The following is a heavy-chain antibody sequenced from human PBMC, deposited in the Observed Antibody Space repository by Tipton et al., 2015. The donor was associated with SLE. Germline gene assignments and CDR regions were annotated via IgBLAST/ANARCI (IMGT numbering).Heavy chain of an antibody. J-gene: IGHJ3*02. CDR3: ARGTETGVVPRFRDDAFDI. Sequence: TLSLTCTVSGGSISSGGYYWSWIRQHPGKGLEWIGYIYYSGSTNYNPPLKSRVTISVDTSKNQFSLKLSSVTAADTAVYYCARGTETGVVPRFRDDAFDIWGQGTMVTVSS. CDR1: GGSISSGGYY. V-gene: IGHV4-61*08. D-gene: IGHD2-2*01. CDR2: IYYSGST.